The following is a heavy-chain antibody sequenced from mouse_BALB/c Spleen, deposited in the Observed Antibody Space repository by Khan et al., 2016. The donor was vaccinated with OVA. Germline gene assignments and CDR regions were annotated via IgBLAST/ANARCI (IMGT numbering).Heavy chain of an antibody. V-gene: IGHV3-2*02. J-gene: IGHJ2*01. CDR1: GYSITSGYG. CDR3: ARAARIEY. CDR2: ISYSGST. Sequence: EVQLVESGPGLVKPSQSLSFTCTVTGYSITSGYGWNWIRQFPGNKLEWMGYISYSGSTNYNPSLKSRISITRDTSKNLFFLQLNSVTTEDTATYYCARAARIEYWGQGTTLTVSS. D-gene: IGHD3-3*01.